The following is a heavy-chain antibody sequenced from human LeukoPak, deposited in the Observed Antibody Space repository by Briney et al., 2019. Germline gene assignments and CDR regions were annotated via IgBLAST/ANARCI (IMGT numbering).Heavy chain of an antibody. CDR2: ISGSGGST. Sequence: GGSLRLSCAASGFTFSSYAMSWVRQAPGKGLEWVSAISGSGGSTYYADSVKGRFTISRDNSKNTLYLQMNSLRAEDSAVYYCAKDQAVRGENWFDPWGQGTLVTVSS. CDR1: GFTFSSYA. D-gene: IGHD3-10*01. V-gene: IGHV3-23*01. CDR3: AKDQAVRGENWFDP. J-gene: IGHJ5*02.